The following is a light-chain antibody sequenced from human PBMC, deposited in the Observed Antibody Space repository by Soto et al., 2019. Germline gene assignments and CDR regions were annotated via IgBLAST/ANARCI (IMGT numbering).Light chain of an antibody. CDR2: GAS. Sequence: EIVMTQSPATLSVSPGERATLSCRASQSVSSNLAWYQQNPGQAPRLLIYGASTRATGIPARFSGSGSGTEFTLTISSLQSEDFAVYYCQQYNNWPMYTFGQVTKLEIK. J-gene: IGKJ2*01. CDR1: QSVSSN. CDR3: QQYNNWPMYT. V-gene: IGKV3-15*01.